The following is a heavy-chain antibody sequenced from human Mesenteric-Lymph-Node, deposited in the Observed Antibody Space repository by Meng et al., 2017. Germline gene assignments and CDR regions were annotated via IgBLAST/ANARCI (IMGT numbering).Heavy chain of an antibody. CDR1: KYSFNTFW. J-gene: IGHJ5*02. Sequence: GESLKISCQGSKYSFNTFWIGWVRQMPGKGLEWMGIIHPGDSDTQYSPSFQGQVTISADKSITTVYLQWRSLKASDTAMYYCAGRARDVAYYDISGFAWGQGTLVTVSS. CDR3: AGRARDVAYYDISGFA. CDR2: IHPGDSDT. V-gene: IGHV5-51*01. D-gene: IGHD3-22*01.